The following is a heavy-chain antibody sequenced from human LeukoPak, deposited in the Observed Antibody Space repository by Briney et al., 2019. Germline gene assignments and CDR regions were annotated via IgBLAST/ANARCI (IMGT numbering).Heavy chain of an antibody. CDR3: ARGSREDIVLTVYATFDY. J-gene: IGHJ4*02. Sequence: SETLSLTCAVYGGSFSGYYWSWIRQPPGKGLEWIGEINHSGSTNYNPSLKSRVTISVDTSKNQFSLKLSSVTAADTAVYYCARGSREDIVLTVYATFDYWGQGTLVTVSS. CDR2: INHSGST. V-gene: IGHV4-34*01. D-gene: IGHD2-8*01. CDR1: GGSFSGYY.